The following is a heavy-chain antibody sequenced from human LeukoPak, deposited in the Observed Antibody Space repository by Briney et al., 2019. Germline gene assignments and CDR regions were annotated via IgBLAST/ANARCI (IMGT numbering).Heavy chain of an antibody. CDR2: ISGSGGDT. Sequence: GGSLRLSCAASGFTFSSYSMNWVRQAPGKGLEWVSAISGSGGDTYHADSLKGRFTISRDNSKNTLYLQMHSLRAEDTAVYYCATHHTSRYSHYYFDYWGQGTLVTVSS. D-gene: IGHD2-2*01. CDR3: ATHHTSRYSHYYFDY. CDR1: GFTFSSYS. V-gene: IGHV3-23*01. J-gene: IGHJ4*02.